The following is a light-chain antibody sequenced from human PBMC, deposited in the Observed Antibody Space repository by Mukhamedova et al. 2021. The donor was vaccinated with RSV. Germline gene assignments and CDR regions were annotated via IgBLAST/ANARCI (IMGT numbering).Light chain of an antibody. Sequence: DPVSISCRESQGISNSFAWYQQIPGKAPELLIYAASTLQSGVPSRFIGSGSGTDFTLTINGLQSEDYGTYYCQHYYAFPLTFG. J-gene: IGKJ4*01. CDR3: QHYYAFPLT. CDR2: AAS. CDR1: QGISNS. V-gene: IGKV1D-8*01.